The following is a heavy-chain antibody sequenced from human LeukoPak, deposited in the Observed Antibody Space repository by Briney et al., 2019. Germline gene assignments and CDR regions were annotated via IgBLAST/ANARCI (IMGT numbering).Heavy chain of an antibody. CDR2: IWYDGSIT. D-gene: IGHD3-3*01. CDR3: ARDGRSGYYHGMDV. V-gene: IGHV3-33*01. Sequence: GGSLRLSCAASGFTFSSYGMHWVRQAPGKGLEWVAVIWYDGSITYYADSVKGRFSISRDNSQNTLSLQMNSLRAEDTALYYCARDGRSGYYHGMDVWGQGTTVTVSS. J-gene: IGHJ6*02. CDR1: GFTFSSYG.